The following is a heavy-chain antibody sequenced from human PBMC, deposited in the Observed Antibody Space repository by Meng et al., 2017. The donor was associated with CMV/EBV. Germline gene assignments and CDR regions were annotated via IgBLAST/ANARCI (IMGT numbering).Heavy chain of an antibody. V-gene: IGHV4-34*01. J-gene: IGHJ4*02. CDR3: ARGSIAARLGLGD. D-gene: IGHD6-6*01. Sequence: VQLQHWGGGLLKPSETLSLTCAVYGGFFSGYYWSWIRQPPGKGLEWIGEINHSGSTNYNPSLKSRVTISVDTSKNQFSLKLSSVTAADTAVYYCARGSIAARLGLGDWGQGTLVTVSS. CDR1: GGFFSGYY. CDR2: INHSGST.